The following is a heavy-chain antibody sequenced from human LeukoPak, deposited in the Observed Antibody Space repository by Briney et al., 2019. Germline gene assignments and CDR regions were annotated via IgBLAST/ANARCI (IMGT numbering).Heavy chain of an antibody. CDR3: TDSVYP. D-gene: IGHD3-10*01. CDR2: IKSETDGGTA. Sequence: PGGSLRLSCAASGLTFTNAWMAWVRQAPGKGLEWVGRIKSETDGGTADYAAPVKGRFTISRDDSKKTLYLEMNSLKIEDTAVYYCTDSVYPWGQGTLVTVSS. CDR1: GLTFTNAW. V-gene: IGHV3-15*01. J-gene: IGHJ5*02.